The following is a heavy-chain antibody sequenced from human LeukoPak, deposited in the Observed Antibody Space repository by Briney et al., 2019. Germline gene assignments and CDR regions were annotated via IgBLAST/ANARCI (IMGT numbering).Heavy chain of an antibody. V-gene: IGHV3-7*01. CDR1: GFTFNSYW. CDR2: IKPDGGVR. Sequence: PGGSLRLSCATSGFTFNSYWMSWVRQAPGKGLEWVADIKPDGGVRYYVASVTGRFTISRDNAKNSLYLQMYSLRADDTAVYYCASHSSGWFGWGQGTLVTVSS. J-gene: IGHJ4*02. CDR3: ASHSSGWFG. D-gene: IGHD6-19*01.